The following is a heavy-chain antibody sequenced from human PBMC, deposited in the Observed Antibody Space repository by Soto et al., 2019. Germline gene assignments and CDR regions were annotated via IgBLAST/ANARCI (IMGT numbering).Heavy chain of an antibody. J-gene: IGHJ4*02. D-gene: IGHD1-26*01. CDR3: ARGPAVDVGPTYFDH. Sequence: QVQLVQSGAEVKKPGSSVKVSCKAIGGAISSYAISWVRQAPGQGLEWMGGIIPVSGTTTYAQKFQARVTITADESTTSAYMELSSLRSEDTAMYYCARGPAVDVGPTYFDHWGQGTPVTVSP. CDR2: IIPVSGTT. V-gene: IGHV1-69*01. CDR1: GGAISSYA.